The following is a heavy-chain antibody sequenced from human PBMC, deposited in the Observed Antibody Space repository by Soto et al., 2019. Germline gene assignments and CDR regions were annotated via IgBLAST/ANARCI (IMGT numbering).Heavy chain of an antibody. CDR1: GGSISSGGYY. CDR2: IHHSGST. D-gene: IGHD3-10*01. CDR3: VRGVLS. J-gene: IGHJ1*01. V-gene: IGHV4-31*03. Sequence: QVQLQESGPGLVKASQTLSLTCNVSGGSISSGGYYWTWIRQHPGKGLEWIGNIHHSGSTFYNPSRKSRVSRSVDTSKNQFSLKLSAVTAADTAVYFCVRGVLSWGQGTLVTVSS.